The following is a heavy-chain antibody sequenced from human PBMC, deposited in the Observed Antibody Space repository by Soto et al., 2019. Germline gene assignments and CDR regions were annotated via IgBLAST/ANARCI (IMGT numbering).Heavy chain of an antibody. CDR3: AREDSSSSPNWFDP. V-gene: IGHV1-69*08. D-gene: IGHD6-6*01. J-gene: IGHJ5*02. Sequence: QVQLVQSGAEVKKPGSSVKVSCKASGGTFSSYTISWVRQAPGQGLEWMGRIIPILGIANYAQKFQGRVTITADKSTSTAYMELSSLRSEDTAVYYCAREDSSSSPNWFDPWGQGTLVTASS. CDR2: IIPILGIA. CDR1: GGTFSSYT.